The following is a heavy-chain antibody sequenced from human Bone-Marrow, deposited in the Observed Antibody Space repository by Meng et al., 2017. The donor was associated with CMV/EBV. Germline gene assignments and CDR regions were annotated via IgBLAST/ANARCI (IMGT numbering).Heavy chain of an antibody. CDR2: ISWNSGNI. Sequence: SLKISCAASGLLFDDYAMHWVRQVPGKGLEWVSGISWNSGNIGYADSVKGRFTISRDNAKNSLYLQMNTLRAEDTAVYYCARETSLRTVTTLGDYSGQGTLVTVSS. D-gene: IGHD4-17*01. V-gene: IGHV3-9*01. CDR3: ARETSLRTVTTLGDY. J-gene: IGHJ4*02. CDR1: GLLFDDYA.